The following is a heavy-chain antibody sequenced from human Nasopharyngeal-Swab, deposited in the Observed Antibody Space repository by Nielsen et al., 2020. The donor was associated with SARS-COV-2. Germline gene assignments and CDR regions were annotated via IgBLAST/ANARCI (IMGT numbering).Heavy chain of an antibody. J-gene: IGHJ4*02. CDR2: IVLGIDKT. CDR3: ATLSAPRDGNNRAPMG. V-gene: IGHV1-58*01. CDR1: GFTFSGSA. D-gene: IGHD5-24*01. Sequence: SVKVSCKASGFTFSGSAAQWVRQARGQRLEWIGWIVLGIDKTDYAQKFQDRVTITRDMSANTVYMQLSSLRSEDTALYYCATLSAPRDGNNRAPMGWGQGTLVTVSS.